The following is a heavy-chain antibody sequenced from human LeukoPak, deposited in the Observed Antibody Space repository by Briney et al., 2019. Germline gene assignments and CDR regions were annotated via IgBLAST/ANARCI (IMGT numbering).Heavy chain of an antibody. CDR2: IYYSGST. Sequence: PSETLSLTCTVSGGSISSYYWSWIRQPPGKGLEWIGYIYYSGSTNYNPSLKSRVIISVDTSKNQFSLKLSSVTAADTAVYYCARITMVQGVGWNSLYYYYYYMDVWGKGTTVTVSS. D-gene: IGHD3-10*01. J-gene: IGHJ6*03. V-gene: IGHV4-59*01. CDR1: GGSISSYY. CDR3: ARITMVQGVGWNSLYYYYYYMDV.